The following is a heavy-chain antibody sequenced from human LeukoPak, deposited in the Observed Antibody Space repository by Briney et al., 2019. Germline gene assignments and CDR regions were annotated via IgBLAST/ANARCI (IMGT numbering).Heavy chain of an antibody. D-gene: IGHD2-15*01. J-gene: IGHJ5*02. CDR3: TTEFCCWRNWFDP. Sequence: PGGSLRLSCAASGFTFSNAWMSWVRQAPGKGLEWVGRIKSKTDGGTTDYAAPVKGRFTISRDDSKNTLYLQMHSLKTEDTAVYYCTTEFCCWRNWFDPWGQGTLVTVSS. CDR1: GFTFSNAW. V-gene: IGHV3-15*01. CDR2: IKSKTDGGTT.